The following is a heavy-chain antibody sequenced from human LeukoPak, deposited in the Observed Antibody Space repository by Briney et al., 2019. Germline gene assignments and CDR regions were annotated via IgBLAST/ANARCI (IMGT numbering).Heavy chain of an antibody. Sequence: PSETLSLTCTVSGGSISSYYWSWIRQPPGKGLEWIGYIYYSGGTNYNPSLKSRVTISVDTSKNQFSLKLSSVTAADTAVYYCAREADDFWSGPIDYWGQGTLVTVSS. D-gene: IGHD3-3*01. J-gene: IGHJ4*02. CDR2: IYYSGGT. CDR1: GGSISSYY. V-gene: IGHV4-59*08. CDR3: AREADDFWSGPIDY.